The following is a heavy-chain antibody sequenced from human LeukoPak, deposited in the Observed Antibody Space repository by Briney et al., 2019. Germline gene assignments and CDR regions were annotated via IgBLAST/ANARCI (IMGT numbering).Heavy chain of an antibody. CDR1: LGSFSGYY. CDR3: ARGGDILTGYYLLYYFDY. J-gene: IGHJ4*02. CDR2: INHSGST. D-gene: IGHD3-9*01. V-gene: IGHV4-34*01. Sequence: SETLSLTCAVYLGSFSGYYWSWIRPPPGKGLEWIGEINHSGSTNYNPPLKSRVTISVDTSKNQFSLKLSSVTAADTAVYYCARGGDILTGYYLLYYFDYWGQGTLVTVSS.